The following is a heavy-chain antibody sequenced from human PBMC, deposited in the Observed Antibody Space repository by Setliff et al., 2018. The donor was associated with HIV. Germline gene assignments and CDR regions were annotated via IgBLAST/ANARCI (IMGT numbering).Heavy chain of an antibody. Sequence: TLSLTCTVSGGSISSSSYYWGWIRQPPGKGLEWIGSICTTGSIHYNPSLAIRVTMSVETSKNDFSLKMTSVTAADTAVYYCARHANPPVITDIPFDPWGQGTLGTVSS. J-gene: IGHJ5*02. CDR1: GGSISSSSYY. D-gene: IGHD2-2*02. V-gene: IGHV4-39*01. CDR2: ICTTGSI. CDR3: ARHANPPVITDIPFDP.